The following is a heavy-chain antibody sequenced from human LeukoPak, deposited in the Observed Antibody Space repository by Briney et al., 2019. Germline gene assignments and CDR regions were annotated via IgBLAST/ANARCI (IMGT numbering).Heavy chain of an antibody. Sequence: TGGSLRLSCAASGFALSSYWMHWARQAPGKGLVWVSRISSDGTITNYADSVKGRFTISRDNAKNTLYLQMNSLRVEDTAVYYCARFSPPPTWGQGTLVTVSS. CDR2: ISSDGTIT. J-gene: IGHJ4*02. V-gene: IGHV3-74*01. CDR3: ARFSPPPT. CDR1: GFALSSYW.